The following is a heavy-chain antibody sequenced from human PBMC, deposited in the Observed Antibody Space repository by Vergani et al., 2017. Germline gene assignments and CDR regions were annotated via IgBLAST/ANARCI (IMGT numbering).Heavy chain of an antibody. D-gene: IGHD6-13*01. CDR1: GGAVNSGSNF. J-gene: IGHJ6*03. CDR3: ARGAAAPFPWDV. CDR2: TSTDGST. V-gene: IGHV4-61*02. Sequence: QVQLQESGPGLVKPSQTLSLTCSVSGGAVNSGSNFWTWIRQPAGKGLEWIGRTSTDGSTNYNPSLKSRVTVSVDTSKTQISLRLSSVTAADTAVYYCARGAAAPFPWDVWGKGTTVTVSS.